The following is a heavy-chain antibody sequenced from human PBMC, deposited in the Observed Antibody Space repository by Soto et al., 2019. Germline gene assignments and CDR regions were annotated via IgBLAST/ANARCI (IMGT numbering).Heavy chain of an antibody. CDR2: VYTSGNA. Sequence: PCETLSFTCSVSGGSISGYYWSWIRQPAGKGLEWIGRVYTSGNANYNPSLKSRVTMSVDTSMTPFSLKLSSVTAADTALYYCARSPPGRLSFDSWGGGTLVTGSS. J-gene: IGHJ4*02. CDR3: ARSPPGRLSFDS. V-gene: IGHV4-4*07. D-gene: IGHD1-26*01. CDR1: GGSISGYY.